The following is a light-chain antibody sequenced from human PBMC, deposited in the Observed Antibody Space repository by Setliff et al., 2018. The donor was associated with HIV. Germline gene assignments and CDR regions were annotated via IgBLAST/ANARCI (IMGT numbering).Light chain of an antibody. CDR3: QSYDSSLSGDV. CDR1: SSNIGAHYD. J-gene: IGLJ1*01. V-gene: IGLV1-40*01. Sequence: SVLTQPPSVSGAPGQRVTISCTGGSSNIGAHYDVHWYQQLPGTAPKLLIYGNNNRPSGVPDRFSGSKSGTSASLAITGLQAEDEADYYCQSYDSSLSGDVFGTGTKVTVL. CDR2: GNN.